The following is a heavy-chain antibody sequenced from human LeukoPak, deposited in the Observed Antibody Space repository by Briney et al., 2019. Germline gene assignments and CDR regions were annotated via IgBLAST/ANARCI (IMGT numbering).Heavy chain of an antibody. J-gene: IGHJ6*03. D-gene: IGHD2-15*01. CDR2: ISGSGDKT. Sequence: GGSLRLSCAASGFTFSDYAMSWVRQAPGGGLEWVSAISGSGDKTFHEDSVKGQFTTSRDNSKNTLSLKMSSLRVEDSAVYFCAKDTPAWWYHRAYMNVWGTGTTVTVSS. V-gene: IGHV3-23*01. CDR1: GFTFSDYA. CDR3: AKDTPAWWYHRAYMNV.